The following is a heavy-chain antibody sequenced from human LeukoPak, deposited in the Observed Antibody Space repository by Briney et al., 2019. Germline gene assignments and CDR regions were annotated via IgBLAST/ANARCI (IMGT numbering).Heavy chain of an antibody. Sequence: GESLKISCKGSGYTFTTYWIVWVRQMPGKGLEWMGVIYPGDSDTRYSPSFQSQVTISADKSINTAYLQWSSLKASDTAMYYCARLRVADLDYWGQGTLVTVSS. CDR1: GYTFTTYW. J-gene: IGHJ4*02. CDR3: ARLRVADLDY. D-gene: IGHD6-13*01. V-gene: IGHV5-51*01. CDR2: IYPGDSDT.